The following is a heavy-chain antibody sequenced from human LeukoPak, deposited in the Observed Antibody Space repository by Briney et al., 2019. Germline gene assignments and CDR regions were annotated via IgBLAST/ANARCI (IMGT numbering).Heavy chain of an antibody. D-gene: IGHD2-15*01. CDR1: GFTFSSYA. J-gene: IGHJ6*02. CDR2: ISGSGGST. CDR3: ARDGGTRNYYGVDV. Sequence: GGSLRLSCAASGFTFSSYAMSWVRQAPGKGLEWVSAISGSGGSTYYADSVKGRFTISRDNSKNTLYLQMNSLRAEDTAVYYCARDGGTRNYYGVDVWGQGTTVTVSS. V-gene: IGHV3-23*01.